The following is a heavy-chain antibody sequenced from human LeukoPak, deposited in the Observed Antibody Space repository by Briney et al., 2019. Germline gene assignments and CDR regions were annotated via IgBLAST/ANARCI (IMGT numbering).Heavy chain of an antibody. J-gene: IGHJ5*02. V-gene: IGHV3-48*03. CDR3: ARDSPVAGTS. D-gene: IGHD6-19*01. CDR2: ISSSGSTI. Sequence: GGSLRLSCAASGVTFSSYEMNWVRQAPGKGLEWVSYISSSGSTIYYADSVKGRFTISRDNAKNSLYLQMNSLRAEDTAVYYCARDSPVAGTSWGQGTLVTVSS. CDR1: GVTFSSYE.